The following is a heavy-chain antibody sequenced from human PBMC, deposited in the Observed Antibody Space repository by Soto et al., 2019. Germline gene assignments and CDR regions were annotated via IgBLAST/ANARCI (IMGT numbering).Heavy chain of an antibody. J-gene: IGHJ3*02. V-gene: IGHV3-30*18. D-gene: IGHD2-21*02. Sequence: QVQLVESGGGVVQPGRSLRLSCAASGFTFSSYGMHWVRQAPGKGLEWVAVISYDGSNKYYADSVKGRFTISRDNSKNTLYLQMNGLRAEDTAVYYCAKLGLVVVTANDAFDIWGQGTMVTVSS. CDR2: ISYDGSNK. CDR3: AKLGLVVVTANDAFDI. CDR1: GFTFSSYG.